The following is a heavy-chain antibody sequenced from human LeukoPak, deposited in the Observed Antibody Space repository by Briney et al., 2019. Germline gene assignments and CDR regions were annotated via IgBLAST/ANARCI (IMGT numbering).Heavy chain of an antibody. CDR3: VREDTPATANY. J-gene: IGHJ4*02. V-gene: IGHV3-23*01. CDR1: GFNFANHA. CDR2: ISGGGAIT. D-gene: IGHD2-21*02. Sequence: GGSLRLSCGASGFNFANHAMSWVRQAAGQGLEWVSAISGGGAITYYADSVKGRFTISRDNSKDTLFLQMHSLRPGDTAVYYCVREDTPATANYWGQGTLVTISS.